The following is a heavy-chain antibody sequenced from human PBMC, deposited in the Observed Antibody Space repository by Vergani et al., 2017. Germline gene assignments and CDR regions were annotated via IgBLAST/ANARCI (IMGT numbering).Heavy chain of an antibody. V-gene: IGHV3-49*04. CDR2: IRNKAYGGTT. Sequence: EVQLVESGGGLVPPGRSLRLSCAASGFSFGDYAMTWVRQAPGKGLEWVAFIRNKAYGGTTEYAASVKGRFTISRDDSKRLAYLQLGGLKTEDTAVYFCSRGRGYSFGYSDCWGQGTLVTVSS. J-gene: IGHJ4*02. CDR3: SRGRGYSFGYSDC. CDR1: GFSFGDYA. D-gene: IGHD5-18*01.